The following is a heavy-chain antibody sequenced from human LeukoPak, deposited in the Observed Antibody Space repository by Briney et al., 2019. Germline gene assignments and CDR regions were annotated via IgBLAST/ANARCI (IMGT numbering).Heavy chain of an antibody. D-gene: IGHD3-16*01. V-gene: IGHV4-59*12. CDR1: GGSISSYY. CDR2: IYYSGST. Sequence: SETLSLTCTVSGGSISSYYWSWIRQPPGKGLEWIGYIYYSGSTNYNPSLKSRVTISVDTSKNQFSLKLSSVTAADTAVYYCARDGNYGYYYYYMDVWGKGTTVTVSS. CDR3: ARDGNYGYYYYYMDV. J-gene: IGHJ6*03.